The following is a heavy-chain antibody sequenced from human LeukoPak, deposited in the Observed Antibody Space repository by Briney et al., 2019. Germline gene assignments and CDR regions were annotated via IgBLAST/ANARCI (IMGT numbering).Heavy chain of an antibody. Sequence: ASVKVSCKASGYTFTSYYMHWVRQAPGQGLEWMGIINPSAGSTSYAQKFQGRVTMTRDTSTSTVYMELSSLRSEDTAVYYCARVDTAMAIDYWGQGTLVTVSS. CDR3: ARVDTAMAIDY. D-gene: IGHD5-18*01. V-gene: IGHV1-46*03. CDR1: GYTFTSYY. J-gene: IGHJ4*02. CDR2: INPSAGST.